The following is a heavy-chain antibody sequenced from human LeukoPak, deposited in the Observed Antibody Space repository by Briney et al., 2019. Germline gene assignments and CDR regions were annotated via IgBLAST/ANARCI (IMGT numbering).Heavy chain of an antibody. CDR1: GGSISSGDYS. CDR2: IYYSGST. Sequence: KPSQTLSLTCTVSGGSISSGDYSWSWIRQPPGKGLEWIGYIYYSGSTYYNPSLKSRVTISVDTSKNQFSLKLSSVTAADTAVYYCAREPYYDFWSGYYDAFDIWGQGTMVTVSS. D-gene: IGHD3-3*01. CDR3: AREPYYDFWSGYYDAFDI. J-gene: IGHJ3*02. V-gene: IGHV4-30-4*01.